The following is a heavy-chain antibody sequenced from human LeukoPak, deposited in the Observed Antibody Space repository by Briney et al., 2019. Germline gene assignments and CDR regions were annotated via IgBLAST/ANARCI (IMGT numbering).Heavy chain of an antibody. D-gene: IGHD4-17*01. J-gene: IGHJ4*02. V-gene: IGHV4-59*01. Sequence: KSSETLSLTCTVSGGSISSYYWSWIRQPPGEGLGWIGSIYYSGTTNNNPSHKSRDAISVNTSKNQFSLKLRSVTAADTAVYYCVRDKGDVTRASSERFDGWGQGTLVTVSS. CDR3: VRDKGDVTRASSERFDG. CDR2: IYYSGTT. CDR1: GGSISSYY.